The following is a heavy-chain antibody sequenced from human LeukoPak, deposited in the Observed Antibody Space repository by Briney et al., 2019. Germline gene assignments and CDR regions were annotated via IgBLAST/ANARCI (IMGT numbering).Heavy chain of an antibody. CDR2: IYTSGST. J-gene: IGHJ6*03. CDR1: GGSISSYY. V-gene: IGHV4-4*07. Sequence: SETLSLTCTVSGGSISSYYWSWIRQPAGKGLEWIGRIYTSGSTNYNPSLKSRVTMSVDTSKNQFSLKLSSVTAADTAVYYCARGGWGYSLSYTVTTFHYYYYMDVWGKGTTVTISS. D-gene: IGHD4-17*01. CDR3: ARGGWGYSLSYTVTTFHYYYYMDV.